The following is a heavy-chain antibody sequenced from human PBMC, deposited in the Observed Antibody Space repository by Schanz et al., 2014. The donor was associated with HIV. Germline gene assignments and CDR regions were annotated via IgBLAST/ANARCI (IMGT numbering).Heavy chain of an antibody. CDR3: AKSHKHDSSDYYRFYYFGMDV. J-gene: IGHJ6*02. Sequence: QVQLAESGGGVVRPGRSLRLSCAASAFNFDSYGMHWVRQAPGKGLGWEAVISYDGTKKVYADSVKGRFTISSDDSSDTLYLQMNSLRPEDTAVYYCAKSHKHDSSDYYRFYYFGMDVWGQGTTVTVSS. CDR1: AFNFDSYG. V-gene: IGHV3-30*18. CDR2: ISYDGTKK. D-gene: IGHD6-19*01.